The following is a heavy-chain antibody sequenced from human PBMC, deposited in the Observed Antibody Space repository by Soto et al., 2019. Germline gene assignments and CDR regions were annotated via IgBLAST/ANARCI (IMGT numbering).Heavy chain of an antibody. D-gene: IGHD4-17*01. J-gene: IGHJ6*02. CDR3: ARDPGDGDYEGYYYYGMDV. Sequence: QVQLQESGPGLVKPSGTLSLTCAVSGGSISSSNWWSWVRQPPGKGLEWIGEIYDSGSTNYNPSLKSRATRSGDKSKNQFSLKLSSVTAADTAVYYCARDPGDGDYEGYYYYGMDVWGQGTTVTVSS. CDR2: IYDSGST. CDR1: GGSISSSNW. V-gene: IGHV4-4*02.